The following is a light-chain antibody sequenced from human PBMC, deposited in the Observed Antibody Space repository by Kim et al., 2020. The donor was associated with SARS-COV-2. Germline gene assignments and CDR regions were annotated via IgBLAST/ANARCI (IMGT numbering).Light chain of an antibody. CDR2: EVS. J-gene: IGLJ2*01. Sequence: QSVLTQPPSASGSPGQSVTISCTGTSSDVGTYDYVSWYQQQPGKAPKLMIYEVSKRPSGVPNRFSGSKSGNTASLTVSGLQAEDEADYHCSSYAGNNNLIFGGGTQLTVL. CDR3: SSYAGNNNLI. CDR1: SSDVGTYDY. V-gene: IGLV2-8*01.